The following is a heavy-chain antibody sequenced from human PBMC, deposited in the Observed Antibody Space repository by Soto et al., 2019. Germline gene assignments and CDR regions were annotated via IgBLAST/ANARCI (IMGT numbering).Heavy chain of an antibody. V-gene: IGHV3-23*01. CDR3: AKAVKISGSFYYGMDV. CDR2: ISGSGSST. Sequence: EEQLLESGGGLVQPGGSLRLSCAASGFTFSNYAMNWVRQAPGKGLEWVSVISGSGSSTYYADSVKGLFTISRDTSKNRRYLQVHSLRAEDTAAYYCAKAVKISGSFYYGMDVWGQGTTVTVSS. CDR1: GFTFSNYA. D-gene: IGHD3-3*01. J-gene: IGHJ6*02.